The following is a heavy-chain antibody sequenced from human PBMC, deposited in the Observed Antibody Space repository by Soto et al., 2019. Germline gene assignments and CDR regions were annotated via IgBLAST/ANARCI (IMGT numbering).Heavy chain of an antibody. Sequence: LSLTCTVSGGSVGSGDFYWGWIRQPPGKGLEWIGYVYYSGSTNYNFSLKSRATISLDTSKNQFSLSLRSVTAADTAVYFCARAGGVLWFGELSNNYYGMDVWGQGTTVTVSS. CDR2: VYYSGST. CDR3: ARAGGVLWFGELSNNYYGMDV. V-gene: IGHV4-61*08. CDR1: GGSVGSGDFY. D-gene: IGHD3-10*01. J-gene: IGHJ6*02.